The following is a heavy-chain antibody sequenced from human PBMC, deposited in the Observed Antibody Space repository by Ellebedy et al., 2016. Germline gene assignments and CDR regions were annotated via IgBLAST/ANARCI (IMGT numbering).Heavy chain of an antibody. CDR3: ARGGAWQWLVPGYYYYGMDV. J-gene: IGHJ6*02. CDR2: IIPIFGTA. V-gene: IGHV1-69*13. D-gene: IGHD6-19*01. Sequence: SVKVSXXASGGTFSSYAISWVRQAPGQGLEWMGGIIPIFGTANYAQKFQGRVTITADESTSTAYMELSSLRSEDTAVYYCARGGAWQWLVPGYYYYGMDVWGQGTTVTVSS. CDR1: GGTFSSYA.